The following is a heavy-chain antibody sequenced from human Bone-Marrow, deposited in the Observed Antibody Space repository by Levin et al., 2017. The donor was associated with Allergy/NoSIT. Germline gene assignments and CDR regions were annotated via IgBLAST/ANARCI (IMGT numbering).Heavy chain of an antibody. CDR2: ISYDGSNK. J-gene: IGHJ4*02. V-gene: IGHV3-30-3*01. CDR1: GFTFSSYA. D-gene: IGHD6-19*01. CDR3: ARDQSSGWSTEGVDY. Sequence: GESLKISCAASGFTFSSYAMHWVRQAPGKGLEWVAVISYDGSNKYYADSVKGRFTISRDNSKNTLYLQMNSLRAEDTAVYYCARDQSSGWSTEGVDYWGQGTLVTVSS.